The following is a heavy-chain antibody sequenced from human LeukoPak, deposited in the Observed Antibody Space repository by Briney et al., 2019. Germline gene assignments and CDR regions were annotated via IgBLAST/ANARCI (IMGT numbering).Heavy chain of an antibody. Sequence: GASVKVSCKTSGYTFTGYYIHWVRQAPGQGLEWMGRTNPNSGGTNYAQKFQGRVTMTRDTPISTVYMELSRLRSDDTAVYYCAREAGTFGGVIVKRVWFDPWGQGTLVTVSS. V-gene: IGHV1-2*06. CDR3: AREAGTFGGVIVKRVWFDP. CDR2: TNPNSGGT. CDR1: GYTFTGYY. D-gene: IGHD3-16*02. J-gene: IGHJ5*02.